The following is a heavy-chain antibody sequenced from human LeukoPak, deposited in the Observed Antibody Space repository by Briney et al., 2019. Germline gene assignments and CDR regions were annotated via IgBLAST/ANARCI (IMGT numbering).Heavy chain of an antibody. CDR3: ARGYKATGYDFWSAEDYMDV. V-gene: IGHV4-4*07. CDR2: IYTSGST. Sequence: PSETLSLTCTVSGGSISSYYWSWIRQPAGKGVEWIGRIYTSGSTNYNPSLKSRVTMSVDTSKNQFSLKLSSVTAADTAVYYCARGYKATGYDFWSAEDYMDVWGKGTTVTVSS. D-gene: IGHD3-3*01. CDR1: GGSISSYY. J-gene: IGHJ6*03.